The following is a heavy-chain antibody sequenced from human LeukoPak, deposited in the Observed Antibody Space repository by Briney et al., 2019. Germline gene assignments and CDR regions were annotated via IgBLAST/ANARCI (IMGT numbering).Heavy chain of an antibody. V-gene: IGHV3-30*18. D-gene: IGHD6-13*01. Sequence: PGGSLRLSCAASGFTFSSYGMHWVRQAPGKGLELVAGISYDGSNKPYADSVKGRFTISRDNSKNTLYLQMNSLRAEDTAVYYCAKDSQPGIAAAGTWDFQHWGQGTLVTVSS. CDR3: AKDSQPGIAAAGTWDFQH. CDR2: ISYDGSNK. J-gene: IGHJ1*01. CDR1: GFTFSSYG.